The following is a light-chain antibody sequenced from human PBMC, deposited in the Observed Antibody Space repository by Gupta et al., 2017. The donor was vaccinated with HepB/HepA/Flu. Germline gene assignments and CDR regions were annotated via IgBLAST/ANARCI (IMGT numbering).Light chain of an antibody. Sequence: DIQMTQSPSSLSASVGDRVTITCRASQSISSSLNWYQQRPGKAPKLLIYDATTLQSGVPSRFSGSGSGTDFSLSIVRLQPEDFVTYYCQQKYRTPKTFGQGTRVEVK. V-gene: IGKV1-39*01. CDR2: DAT. J-gene: IGKJ1*01. CDR1: QSISSS. CDR3: QQKYRTPKT.